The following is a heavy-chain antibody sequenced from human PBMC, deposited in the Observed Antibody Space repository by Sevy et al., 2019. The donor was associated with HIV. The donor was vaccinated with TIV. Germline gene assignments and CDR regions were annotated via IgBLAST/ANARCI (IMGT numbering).Heavy chain of an antibody. Sequence: GGSLRLSCAASGFTFSSYAMSWVRQAPGKGLEWVSAISGSGGSTYYADSVKSRFTISRDNSKNTLYLQMNSLRAEDTAVYYCAKLDSGSGWFDYWGQGTLVTVSS. J-gene: IGHJ4*02. D-gene: IGHD6-19*01. V-gene: IGHV3-23*01. CDR3: AKLDSGSGWFDY. CDR1: GFTFSSYA. CDR2: ISGSGGST.